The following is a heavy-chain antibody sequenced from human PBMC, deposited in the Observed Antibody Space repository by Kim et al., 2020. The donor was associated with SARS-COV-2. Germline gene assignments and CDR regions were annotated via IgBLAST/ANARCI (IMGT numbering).Heavy chain of an antibody. CDR1: GSTFSSYH. CDR2: INDKGIDK. D-gene: IGHD3-22*01. CDR3: AKSRKIDNRGYFDC. Sequence: GGSLRLSCAASGSTFSSYHMSWVRQAPGMGLEWVSTINDKGIDKYYADSVKGRFTISRDNSKNTLYLQMSSLRAEDMAIYYCAKSRKIDNRGYFDCWGQGTLVTVSS. V-gene: IGHV3-23*01. J-gene: IGHJ4*02.